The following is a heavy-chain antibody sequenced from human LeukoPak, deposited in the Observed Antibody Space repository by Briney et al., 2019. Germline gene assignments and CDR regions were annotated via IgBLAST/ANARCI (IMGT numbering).Heavy chain of an antibody. CDR2: INHSGST. V-gene: IGHV4-34*01. Sequence: PSETLSLTCAVYGGSFSGYYWSWIRQPPGKGREWIGEINHSGSTNYNSSLKSRVTISVDTSKNQFSLKLSSVTAADTAVYYCAYSSWGPGFDYWGQGTLFTVSS. CDR3: AYSSWGPGFDY. J-gene: IGHJ4*02. D-gene: IGHD6-13*01. CDR1: GGSFSGYY.